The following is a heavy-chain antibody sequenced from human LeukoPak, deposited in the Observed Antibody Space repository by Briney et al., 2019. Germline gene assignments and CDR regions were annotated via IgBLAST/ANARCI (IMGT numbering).Heavy chain of an antibody. CDR2: IYYSRST. Sequence: PSETLSLTCTVSGGSISNTLYYWAWIRQPPGKGLESIGSIYYSRSTYYSPSLKSRVTMSADTSKNQFSLKLSSVTAADTAVYYCASRKLGNDYWGQGTLVTVSS. CDR3: ASRKLGNDY. D-gene: IGHD7-27*01. CDR1: GGSISNTLYY. V-gene: IGHV4-39*07. J-gene: IGHJ4*02.